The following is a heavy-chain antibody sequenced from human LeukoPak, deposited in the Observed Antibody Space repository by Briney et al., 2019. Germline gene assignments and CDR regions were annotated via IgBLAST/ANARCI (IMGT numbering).Heavy chain of an antibody. CDR2: IYYSGST. D-gene: IGHD2-15*01. V-gene: IGHV4-39*01. J-gene: IGHJ2*01. CDR3: ARTIVVVVAATEGYFDL. Sequence: GSLRLSCAASGFTFSSYAMSWVRQPPGKGLEWIGSIYYSGSTYYNPSLKSRVTISVDTSKNQFSLKLSSVTAADTAVYYCARTIVVVVAATEGYFDLWGRGTLVTVSS. CDR1: GFTFSSYA.